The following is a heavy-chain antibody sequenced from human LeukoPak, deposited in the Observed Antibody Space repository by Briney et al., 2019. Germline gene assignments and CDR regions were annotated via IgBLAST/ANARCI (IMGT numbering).Heavy chain of an antibody. D-gene: IGHD3-22*01. CDR2: AYGNGESQ. CDR3: VTGGGYYYDR. Sequence: GGSLRLSCAASGFPFSSYGMHWVRQAPGKGLEWVAVAYGNGESQFYTDSVKGRFTITKDTSQSMLYLQMSSLRAEDTAIYYCVTGGGYYYDRWGQGTLVSVSS. CDR1: GFPFSSYG. V-gene: IGHV3-33*01. J-gene: IGHJ4*02.